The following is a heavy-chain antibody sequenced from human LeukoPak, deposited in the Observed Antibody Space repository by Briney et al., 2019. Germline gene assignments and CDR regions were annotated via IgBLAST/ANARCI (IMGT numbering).Heavy chain of an antibody. Sequence: GGSLRLSCEASGSTFSIYSMNWVRQAPGKGLEWVSAISGSGDSTYYADSVEGRFTISRDNSKNTLYLQMNSLRAEDTAVYYCARFAVPAARLYYLDYWGQGTLVTVSS. CDR3: ARFAVPAARLYYLDY. V-gene: IGHV3-23*01. CDR2: ISGSGDST. J-gene: IGHJ4*02. D-gene: IGHD2-2*01. CDR1: GSTFSIYS.